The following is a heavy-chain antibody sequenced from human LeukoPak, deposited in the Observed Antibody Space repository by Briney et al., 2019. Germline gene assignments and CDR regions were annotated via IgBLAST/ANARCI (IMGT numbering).Heavy chain of an antibody. CDR3: ARDLWGSSSWGFLAGYMDV. CDR1: GGSISSYY. Sequence: PSETLSLXCTVSGGSISSYYWSWIRPPPGKGLEWIGYIYYSGSTNYNPSLKSRVTISVDTSMNQFSLKLSSVTAADTAVYYCARDLWGSSSWGFLAGYMDVWGKGTTVTVSS. V-gene: IGHV4-59*01. J-gene: IGHJ6*03. D-gene: IGHD6-13*01. CDR2: IYYSGST.